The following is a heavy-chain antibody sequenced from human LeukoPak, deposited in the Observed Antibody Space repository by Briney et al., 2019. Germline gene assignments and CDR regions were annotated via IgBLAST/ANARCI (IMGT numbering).Heavy chain of an antibody. CDR3: ARERIAAAGNWFDP. J-gene: IGHJ5*02. CDR1: GGSISSYY. Sequence: SETLSLTCTVSGGSISSYYWSWVRQPPGKGLEWIGFVYYTGSTNYSPSLKSRVTISVDTSKNQFSLKLSSVTAADTAVYYCARERIAAAGNWFDPWGQGTLVTVSS. CDR2: VYYTGST. D-gene: IGHD6-13*01. V-gene: IGHV4-59*01.